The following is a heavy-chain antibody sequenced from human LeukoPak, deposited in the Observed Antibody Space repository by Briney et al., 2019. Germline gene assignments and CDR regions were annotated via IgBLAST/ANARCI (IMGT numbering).Heavy chain of an antibody. CDR3: ARDPGHIVVVTAIPLPDNWFDP. CDR2: INPNSGGT. Sequence: GASVKVSCKASGYTFTGYYMHWVRQAPGQGLEWMGWINPNSGGTNYAQKFQGRVTMTRDTSISTAYMELSRLRSDDTAVYYCARDPGHIVVVTAIPLPDNWFDPWGQGTLVTVSS. D-gene: IGHD2-21*02. V-gene: IGHV1-2*02. CDR1: GYTFTGYY. J-gene: IGHJ5*02.